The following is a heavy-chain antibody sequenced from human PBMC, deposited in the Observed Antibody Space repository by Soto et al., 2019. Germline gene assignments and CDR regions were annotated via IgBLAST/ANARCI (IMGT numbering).Heavy chain of an antibody. D-gene: IGHD6-13*01. V-gene: IGHV1-18*01. CDR2: ISAYNGNT. CDR1: GYTFTSYG. Sequence: ASVKLSCKASGYTFTSYGISWVRQAPGQGLEWMGWISAYNGNTNYAQKLQGRVTMTTDTSTSTAYMELRSLRSDDTAVYYCARSIAAGNIYYYYGMDVWGQGTTVTVSS. J-gene: IGHJ6*02. CDR3: ARSIAAGNIYYYYGMDV.